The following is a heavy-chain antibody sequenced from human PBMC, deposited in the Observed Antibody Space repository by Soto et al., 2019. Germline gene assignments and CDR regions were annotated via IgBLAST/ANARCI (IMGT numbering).Heavy chain of an antibody. V-gene: IGHV1-3*01. CDR2: INAGNGNT. D-gene: IGHD2-2*01. CDR1: GYTFTSYA. Sequence: ASVKVSCKASGYTFTSYAMHWVRQAPGQRLEWMGWINAGNGNTKYSQKFQGRVTITRDTSASTAYMGLSSLRSEDTAVYYCARSWEDIVVVPAAIWFDPWGQGTLVTVLL. CDR3: ARSWEDIVVVPAAIWFDP. J-gene: IGHJ5*02.